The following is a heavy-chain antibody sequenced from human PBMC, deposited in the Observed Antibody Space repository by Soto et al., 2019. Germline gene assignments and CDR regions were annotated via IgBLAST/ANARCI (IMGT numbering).Heavy chain of an antibody. CDR1: GGSFNPNY. Sequence: SETLSLTCTVSGGSFNPNYWSWIRQPPGKGLEWVGYIYYGGTTSYNPSLKSRVTISLDTSKNQFSLNLSSVTAADTAVYYCARARMGYGEYYLDFWGQGTLVTVSS. J-gene: IGHJ4*02. CDR3: ARARMGYGEYYLDF. CDR2: IYYGGTT. V-gene: IGHV4-59*01. D-gene: IGHD3-10*01.